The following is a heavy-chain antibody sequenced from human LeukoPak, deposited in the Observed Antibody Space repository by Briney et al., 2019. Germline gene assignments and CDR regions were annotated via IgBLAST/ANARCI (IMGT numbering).Heavy chain of an antibody. CDR2: TYYRSKWYN. V-gene: IGHV6-1*01. D-gene: IGHD3-10*01. CDR1: GDSVSSNSAA. CDR3: ARGSPVLLWFGELSGRFDP. J-gene: IGHJ5*02. Sequence: SQTLSLTCAISGDSVSSNSAAWNWIRQSPSRGLEWLGRTYYRSKWYNDYAGSVKSRITINPNTSKNQFSLQRNSVTPDETAVYYCARGSPVLLWFGELSGRFDPWGQGPLVTVSS.